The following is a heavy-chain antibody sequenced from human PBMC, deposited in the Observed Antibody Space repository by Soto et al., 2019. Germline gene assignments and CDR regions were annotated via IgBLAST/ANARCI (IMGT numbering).Heavy chain of an antibody. CDR3: ARGGIAAAAPPDY. V-gene: IGHV4-31*03. J-gene: IGHJ4*02. CDR2: IYYSGST. Sequence: SETLCLTCTVSGGSISSGGYYWSWLRQHPGKGLEWIGYIYYSGSTYYNPSLKSRVTISVDTSKNQFSLKLSSVTAADTAVYYCARGGIAAAAPPDYWGQGTLVTVS. D-gene: IGHD6-13*01. CDR1: GGSISSGGYY.